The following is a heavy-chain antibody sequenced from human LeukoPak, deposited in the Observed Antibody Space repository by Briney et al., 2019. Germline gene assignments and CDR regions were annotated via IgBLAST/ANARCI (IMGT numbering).Heavy chain of an antibody. Sequence: SVKVSCKASGGTFSSYAISWVRQAPGQGLEWMGGIIPIFGTANYAQKFQGRVTITADESTSTAYMELSSLRSEDTAVYYCARGDLNDYGDYVDSFDYWGQGTLVTVSS. D-gene: IGHD4-17*01. J-gene: IGHJ4*02. CDR1: GGTFSSYA. CDR2: IIPIFGTA. V-gene: IGHV1-69*13. CDR3: ARGDLNDYGDYVDSFDY.